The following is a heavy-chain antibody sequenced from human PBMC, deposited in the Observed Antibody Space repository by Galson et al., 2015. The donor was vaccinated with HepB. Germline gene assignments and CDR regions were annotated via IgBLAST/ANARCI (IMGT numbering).Heavy chain of an antibody. CDR3: ARAGGYNWNYFDY. CDR2: ISSSGYTI. V-gene: IGHV3-11*01. Sequence: SLRLSCAASGFTFGDYYMNWIRQAPGKGLEWLSYISSSGYTIYYADSVKGRFTISRDNAKNSLYLQMDSLRAEDTAVYSGARAGGYNWNYFDYGGQGTLVTVSS. J-gene: IGHJ4*02. D-gene: IGHD1-20*01. CDR1: GFTFGDYY.